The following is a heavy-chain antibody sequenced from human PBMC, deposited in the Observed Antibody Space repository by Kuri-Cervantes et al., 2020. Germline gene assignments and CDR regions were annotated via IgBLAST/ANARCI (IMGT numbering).Heavy chain of an antibody. J-gene: IGHJ4*02. V-gene: IGHV3-9*01. Sequence: GGSLRLSCAASGFTFDDYAMHWVRQAPGKGLEWVSGISWNSGSIGYADSVKGRFTISRDNAKNSLYLQMNSLRAEDTALYYCAKGQPRIAVAGREYFDYWGQGTLVTVSS. D-gene: IGHD6-19*01. CDR1: GFTFDDYA. CDR2: ISWNSGSI. CDR3: AKGQPRIAVAGREYFDY.